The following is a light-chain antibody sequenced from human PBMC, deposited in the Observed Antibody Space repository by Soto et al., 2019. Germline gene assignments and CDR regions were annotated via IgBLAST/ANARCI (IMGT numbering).Light chain of an antibody. CDR1: QSISNY. Sequence: DIQMTQSPSSLSASRGDRVTVTCRASQSISNYLNWYQQKPGKAPKLLIYAASTLQSGVPSRFSGSGSGTDFTLSIISLQPEDFETYYCQQSYLSPHTFGQGTRLQIK. V-gene: IGKV1-39*01. CDR2: AAS. J-gene: IGKJ2*01. CDR3: QQSYLSPHT.